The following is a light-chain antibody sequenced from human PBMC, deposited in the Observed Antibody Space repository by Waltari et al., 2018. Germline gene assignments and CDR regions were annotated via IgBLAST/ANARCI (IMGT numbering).Light chain of an antibody. CDR2: EGN. J-gene: IGLJ3*02. CDR1: SRDVETYNL. CDR3: CSFAAGSILV. V-gene: IGLV2-23*01. Sequence: QSALTQPASVSGSPGQSITISCTGTSRDVETYNLVSWYQHHPDKAPKLIIYEGNKRPSGVSNRFSGSKSGNTASLTISGLQAEDEADYYCCSFAAGSILVFGGGTKLTVL.